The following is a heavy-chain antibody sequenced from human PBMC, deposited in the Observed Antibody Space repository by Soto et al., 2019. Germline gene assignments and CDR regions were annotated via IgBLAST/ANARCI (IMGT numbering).Heavy chain of an antibody. CDR3: AKDRLHSSSFLDY. Sequence: QVQLVESGGGVVQPGRSLRLSCAASGFTFSSYGMHWVRQAPGKGLEWVAVISYDGSNKYYADSVKGRFTISSDNSKNTLYLQMNSLRAEDTAVYYCAKDRLHSSSFLDYWGQGTLVTVSS. CDR1: GFTFSSYG. V-gene: IGHV3-30*18. D-gene: IGHD6-6*01. J-gene: IGHJ4*02. CDR2: ISYDGSNK.